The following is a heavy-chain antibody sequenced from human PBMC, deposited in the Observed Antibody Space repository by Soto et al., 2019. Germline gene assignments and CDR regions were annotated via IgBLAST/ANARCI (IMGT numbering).Heavy chain of an antibody. Sequence: QEQLVQSGAEVKKPGASVKVSCKASEYTFTSYDINWVRQATGQGLEWMGWMSPNSGDTGYARKFQGRVTMTRDTSRSAASVELGSLRSEDTAVYYCARGPPNWGFDYWGQGTLVTVSS. D-gene: IGHD7-27*01. V-gene: IGHV1-8*01. CDR3: ARGPPNWGFDY. CDR1: EYTFTSYD. CDR2: MSPNSGDT. J-gene: IGHJ4*02.